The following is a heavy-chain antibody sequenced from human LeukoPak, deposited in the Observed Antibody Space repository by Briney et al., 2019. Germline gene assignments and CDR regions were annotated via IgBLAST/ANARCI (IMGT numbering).Heavy chain of an antibody. CDR2: IYPGDCDT. Sequence: GGALQSSCQGAGCSFTSYWIGWGRPMAGKGGGWRGIIYPGDCDTRYSPSFQGQVTISADKSISTAYLQWSSLKASDTAMYYCASAILGYCSSTSCLFDYWGQGTLVTVSS. J-gene: IGHJ4*02. D-gene: IGHD2-2*01. CDR1: GCSFTSYW. CDR3: ASAILGYCSSTSCLFDY. V-gene: IGHV5-51*01.